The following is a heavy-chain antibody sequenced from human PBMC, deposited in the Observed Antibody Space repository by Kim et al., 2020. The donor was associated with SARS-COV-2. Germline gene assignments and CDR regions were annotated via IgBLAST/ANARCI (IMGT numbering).Heavy chain of an antibody. V-gene: IGHV3-13*01. Sequence: GGSLRLSCAASGFTFSSYDMHWVRQATGKGLEWVSAIATAGDTYYPGSVKGRFTISRENAKNSLYLQMNSLRAGDTAVYYCARAVAVAGGPIDYWGQGTLVTVSS. CDR2: IATAGDT. CDR3: ARAVAVAGGPIDY. CDR1: GFTFSSYD. J-gene: IGHJ4*02. D-gene: IGHD6-19*01.